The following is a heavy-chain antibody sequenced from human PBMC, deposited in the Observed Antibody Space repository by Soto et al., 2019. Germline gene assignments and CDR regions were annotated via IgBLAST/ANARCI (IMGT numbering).Heavy chain of an antibody. CDR2: ISYDGSNK. V-gene: IGHV3-30*18. Sequence: QVQLVESGGGVVQPGRSLRLSCAASGFTFSSYGMHWVRQAPGKGLEWVAVISYDGSNKYYADSVKGRFTISRDNSKNTLYLQMNSLRAEDTAVYYCAKDLAPRYDFWSGYHCYGMDVWGQGTTVTVSS. D-gene: IGHD3-3*01. CDR1: GFTFSSYG. J-gene: IGHJ6*02. CDR3: AKDLAPRYDFWSGYHCYGMDV.